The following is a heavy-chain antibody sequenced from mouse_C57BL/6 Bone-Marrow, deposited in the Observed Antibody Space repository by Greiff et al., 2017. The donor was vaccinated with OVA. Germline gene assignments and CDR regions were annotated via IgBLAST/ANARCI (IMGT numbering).Heavy chain of an antibody. CDR2: IDPSDSYT. Sequence: QVQLQQPGAELVMPGASVKLSCKASGYTFTSYWMHWVKQRPGQGLEWIGEIDPSDSYTNYNEKFKGKATLTADKSSSTAYMQLSSLTSEDSAVYYCARGRSSYDMDDWGKGTSVTVSS. CDR1: GYTFTSYW. CDR3: ARGRSSYDMDD. J-gene: IGHJ4*01. V-gene: IGHV1-69*01.